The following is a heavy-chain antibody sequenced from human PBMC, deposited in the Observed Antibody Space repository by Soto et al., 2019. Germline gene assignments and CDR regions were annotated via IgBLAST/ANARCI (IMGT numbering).Heavy chain of an antibody. D-gene: IGHD3-9*01. CDR2: MNPNSGNT. Sequence: QVQLVQSGAEVKKPGASVKVSCKASGYTFTSYDINWVRQATGQGLEWMGWMNPNSGNTGYAQKFQGRVTMTRNTSISTAYMELSSLRSEDTAVYYCARGPNYVLRYFDSYYYYYGMDVWGQGTTVTVSS. J-gene: IGHJ6*02. CDR1: GYTFTSYD. CDR3: ARGPNYVLRYFDSYYYYYGMDV. V-gene: IGHV1-8*01.